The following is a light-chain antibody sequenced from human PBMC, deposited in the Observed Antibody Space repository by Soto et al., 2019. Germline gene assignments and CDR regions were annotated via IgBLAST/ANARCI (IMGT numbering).Light chain of an antibody. V-gene: IGKV1-5*01. Sequence: DIQMTQSPSTLSASVGYRVTITCRASQNIDIWLSSYQQKPGKAPNLRIYDASNLKSGVPSRFSVSGSGTDFTLTSSSLQPDYVATDDCQQHKSYPVTVGGGTKVEIK. CDR1: QNIDIW. CDR2: DAS. J-gene: IGKJ4*01. CDR3: QQHKSYPVT.